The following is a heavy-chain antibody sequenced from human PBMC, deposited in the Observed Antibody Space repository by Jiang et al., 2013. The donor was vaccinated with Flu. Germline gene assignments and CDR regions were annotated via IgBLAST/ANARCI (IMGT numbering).Heavy chain of an antibody. Sequence: VAVISYDGSNKYYADSVKGRFTHLQRQVPKDTLYLQMNSLRDADTAVYYCARAANGGYDDWGSFDSWGQGTLVTVSS. CDR3: ARAANGGYDDWGSFDS. D-gene: IGHD3-16*01. J-gene: IGHJ4*02. V-gene: IGHV3-30-3*01. CDR2: ISYDGSNK.